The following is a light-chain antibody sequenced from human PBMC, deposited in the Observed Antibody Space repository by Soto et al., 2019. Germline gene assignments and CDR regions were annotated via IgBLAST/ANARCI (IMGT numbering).Light chain of an antibody. CDR2: EVT. CDR3: SSYAGINNLAV. J-gene: IGLJ1*01. Sequence: QSVLTQPPSASGSPGQSVTISCTGTSSDVGGYYSVSWYQQHPGKAPKLMISEVTKRPSGVPDRFSGSKSGSTASLTVSGLQAEDEADYYCSSYAGINNLAVFGTGTKVTVL. V-gene: IGLV2-8*01. CDR1: SSDVGGYYS.